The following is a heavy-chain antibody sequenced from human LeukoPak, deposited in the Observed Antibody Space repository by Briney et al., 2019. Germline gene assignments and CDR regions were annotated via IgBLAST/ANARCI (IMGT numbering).Heavy chain of an antibody. CDR3: ARVGGIVGAIDAFDI. CDR2: ISSSSSYI. J-gene: IGHJ3*02. CDR1: GFTFRNYS. Sequence: PGRSLRLSCAASGFTFRNYSMNWVRQAPGKGLEWVSSISSSSSYIYYADSVKGRFTISRDNAKNSLYLQMNSLRAEDTAVYYCARVGGIVGAIDAFDIWGQGTTVTVSS. V-gene: IGHV3-21*01. D-gene: IGHD1-26*01.